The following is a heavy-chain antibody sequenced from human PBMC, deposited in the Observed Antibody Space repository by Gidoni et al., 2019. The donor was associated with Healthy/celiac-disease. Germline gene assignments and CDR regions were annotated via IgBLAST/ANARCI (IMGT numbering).Heavy chain of an antibody. CDR3: ARDTPAGSPDY. CDR2: ITAGNGNT. CDR1: GYTFTSYA. V-gene: IGHV1-3*01. D-gene: IGHD1-26*01. Sequence: QVQLVQSGAEVKKPGASVKVSCKASGYTFTSYAMHWVRQAPGQRLEWMGWITAGNGNTKYSQKFQGRVTITRDTSASTAYMELSSLRSEDTAVYYCARDTPAGSPDYWGQGTLVTVSS. J-gene: IGHJ4*02.